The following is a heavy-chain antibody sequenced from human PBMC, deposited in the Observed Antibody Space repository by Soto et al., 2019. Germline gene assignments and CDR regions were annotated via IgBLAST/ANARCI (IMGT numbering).Heavy chain of an antibody. J-gene: IGHJ4*02. V-gene: IGHV3-48*01. CDR1: GFTFSSYS. CDR3: ARDLMELSDMITFEPHFDY. CDR2: ISSSSSTI. D-gene: IGHD3-16*01. Sequence: PGGSLRLSCAASGFTFSSYSMNWVRQAPGKGLEWVSYISSSSSTIYYADSVKGRFTISRDNAKNSLYLQMNSLRAEDTAVYYCARDLMELSDMITFEPHFDYWGQGTLVTVSS.